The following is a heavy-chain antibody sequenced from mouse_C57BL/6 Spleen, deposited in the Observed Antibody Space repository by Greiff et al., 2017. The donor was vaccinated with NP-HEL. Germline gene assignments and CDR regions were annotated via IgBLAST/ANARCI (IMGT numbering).Heavy chain of an antibody. J-gene: IGHJ3*01. V-gene: IGHV1-54*01. Sequence: VHLVESGAELVRPGTSVKVSCKASGYAFTNYLIEWVKQRPGQGLEWIGVINPGSGGTNYNEKFKGKATLTADKSSSTAYMQLSSLTSEDSAVYFCARSHDGYYAWFAYWGQGTLVTVSA. CDR2: INPGSGGT. CDR1: GYAFTNYL. D-gene: IGHD2-3*01. CDR3: ARSHDGYYAWFAY.